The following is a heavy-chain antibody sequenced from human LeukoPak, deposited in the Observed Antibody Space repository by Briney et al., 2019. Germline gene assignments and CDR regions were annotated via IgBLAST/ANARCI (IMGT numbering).Heavy chain of an antibody. Sequence: SETLSLTCTVSGGSISRSSYYWGWIRQPPGKGLEWIGSMYNSGSTYYNPSLQSRVTISVDTSKNQFSLKLSSVTAADTAVYYCARWGQLVHRGDNWFDPWGQGTLVTVSS. CDR1: GGSISRSSYY. CDR2: MYNSGST. V-gene: IGHV4-39*01. CDR3: ARWGQLVHRGDNWFDP. D-gene: IGHD6-6*01. J-gene: IGHJ5*02.